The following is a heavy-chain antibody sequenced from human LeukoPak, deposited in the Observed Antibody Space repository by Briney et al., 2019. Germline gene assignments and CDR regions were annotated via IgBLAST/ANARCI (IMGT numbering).Heavy chain of an antibody. V-gene: IGHV3-15*01. D-gene: IGHD1-26*01. CDR3: TTDGVGVEGATYDN. CDR2: IKAKAHGGTI. CDR1: GFTFINAW. Sequence: PGGSLRLSCAASGFTFINAWMAWVRQAPGKGLEWVGRIKAKAHGGTIEYAAPVKGRFTISRDDSKNALYLQMNSLKTEDTAVYYCTTDGVGVEGATYDNWGQGTLVSVSS. J-gene: IGHJ4*02.